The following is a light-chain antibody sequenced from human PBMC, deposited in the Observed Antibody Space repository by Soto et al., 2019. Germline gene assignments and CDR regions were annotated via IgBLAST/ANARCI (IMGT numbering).Light chain of an antibody. CDR3: QQRINWPLT. V-gene: IGKV3-11*01. Sequence: EIVLTQSPATLSLSPGERATLSCRSSQSVSTHLAWYQQKPGQAPRLLIYGASNRATGIPDRFSGSGSGTDFTLTISRLEPEDFAVYYCQQRINWPLTFGQGTKVDIK. CDR2: GAS. J-gene: IGKJ1*01. CDR1: QSVSTH.